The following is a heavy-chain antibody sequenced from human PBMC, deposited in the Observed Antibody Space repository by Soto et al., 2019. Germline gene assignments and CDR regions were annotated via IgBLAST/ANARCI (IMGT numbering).Heavy chain of an antibody. D-gene: IGHD2-21*02. V-gene: IGHV1-18*04. J-gene: IGHJ4*02. CDR3: AREKLYCGGDCYSDY. CDR2: ISAYNGNT. CDR1: GYTFTSYG. Sequence: ASVKVSCKASGYTFTSYGISWVRQAPGQGLEWMGWISAYNGNTNYAQKLQGRVTMTTDTSTSTAYMELRSLRSDDTAVYYCAREKLYCGGDCYSDYWGQGTLVIVSS.